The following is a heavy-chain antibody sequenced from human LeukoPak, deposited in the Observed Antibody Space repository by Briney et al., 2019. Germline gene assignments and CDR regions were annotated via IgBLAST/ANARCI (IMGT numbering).Heavy chain of an antibody. Sequence: QTLSLTCAISGDSVSSNSAAWNWIRQSPSRGLEWLGRTYYRSKWYNDYALSVKSRITINPDTSKNQSSLHLNSVTPEDTAVYYCAREVEYSSSWYYFDYWGQGTLVTVSS. V-gene: IGHV6-1*01. J-gene: IGHJ4*02. D-gene: IGHD6-13*01. CDR3: AREVEYSSSWYYFDY. CDR1: GDSVSSNSAA. CDR2: TYYRSKWYN.